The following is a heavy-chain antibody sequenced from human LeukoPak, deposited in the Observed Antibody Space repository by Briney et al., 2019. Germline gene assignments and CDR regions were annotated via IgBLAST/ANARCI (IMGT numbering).Heavy chain of an antibody. J-gene: IGHJ6*03. D-gene: IGHD3-10*01. CDR2: IKQDGSEK. CDR3: ARDRAYYYMDV. Sequence: PGGTLRLSCAASGFTFSSYWMSWVRQAPGKGLEWVANIKQDGSEKYYVDSVKGRFTISRDNAKNSLYLQMNSLRAEDTAVYYCARDRAYYYMDVWGKGTTVTTSS. CDR1: GFTFSSYW. V-gene: IGHV3-7*01.